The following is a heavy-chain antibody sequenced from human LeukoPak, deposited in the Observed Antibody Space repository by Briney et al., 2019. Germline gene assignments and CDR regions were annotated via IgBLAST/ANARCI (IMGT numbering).Heavy chain of an antibody. J-gene: IGHJ4*02. CDR3: ARDVPPKGIAVAGFNY. CDR2: ISAYNGNT. V-gene: IGHV1-18*01. Sequence: ASVKVSCKASGYTFTSYGISWVRQAPGQGLEWMGWISAYNGNTNYAQKLQGRVTMTTDTSTSTAYMELRSLRSDDTAVYYCARDVPPKGIAVAGFNYWGQGTLVTVSS. CDR1: GYTFTSYG. D-gene: IGHD6-19*01.